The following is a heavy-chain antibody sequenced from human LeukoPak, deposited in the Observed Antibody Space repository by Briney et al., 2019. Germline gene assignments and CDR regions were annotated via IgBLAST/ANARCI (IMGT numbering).Heavy chain of an antibody. CDR3: ANTHCDSSPIVWNF. D-gene: IGHD6-6*01. CDR1: GFTFRNYG. J-gene: IGHJ4*02. V-gene: IGHV3-23*01. CDR2: LSDGGTRI. Sequence: GGFLRLSCIASGFTFRNYGMSWVRQAPGKGLEWVSGLSDGGTRIFYADSVKGRFTVSRDNSKNTLYLQMDSLRAEDTAVYYCANTHCDSSPIVWNFWGQGTLVTVSS.